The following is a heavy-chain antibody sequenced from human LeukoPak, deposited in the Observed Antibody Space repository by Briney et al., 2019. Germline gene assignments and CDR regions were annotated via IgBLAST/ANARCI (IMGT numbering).Heavy chain of an antibody. Sequence: SETLSLTFAVYGGSFSGYYWSWIRQPPGKGLEWIGEINHSESTNYNPSLKSRVTISVDTSKNQFSLKLRSVTAADTAVYYCAGAAGVSGYFIDYWGQGTLVTVSS. CDR3: AGAAGVSGYFIDY. D-gene: IGHD3-22*01. J-gene: IGHJ4*02. CDR1: GGSFSGYY. V-gene: IGHV4-34*01. CDR2: INHSEST.